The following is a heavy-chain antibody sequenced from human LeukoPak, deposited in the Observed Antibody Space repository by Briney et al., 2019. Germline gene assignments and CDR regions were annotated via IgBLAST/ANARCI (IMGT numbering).Heavy chain of an antibody. V-gene: IGHV3-7*01. CDR1: GFTFSSYW. J-gene: IGHJ4*02. Sequence: GGSLRLSCAVSGFTFSSYWMSWVRQAPGKGLEWVANIKQDGSEKYYVDSVKGRFTIYRDNAKNSLYLQMNSLRAEDTAVYYCARGYGNYGYWGQGTLVTVSS. CDR3: ARGYGNYGY. D-gene: IGHD4-11*01. CDR2: IKQDGSEK.